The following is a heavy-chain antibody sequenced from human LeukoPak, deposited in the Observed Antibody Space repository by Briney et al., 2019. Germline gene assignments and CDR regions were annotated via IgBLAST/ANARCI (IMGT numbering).Heavy chain of an antibody. CDR1: GYTLTELS. CDR2: FDPEDGET. Sequence: ASVKVSCKVCGYTLTELSMHWVRQAPGKGLEWMGGFDPEDGETIYAQKFQGRVTMTEDTSTDTAYMELSSLRSEDTAVYYCATDGIEGSGSYYTFDYWGQGTLVTVSS. D-gene: IGHD3-10*01. CDR3: ATDGIEGSGSYYTFDY. V-gene: IGHV1-24*01. J-gene: IGHJ4*02.